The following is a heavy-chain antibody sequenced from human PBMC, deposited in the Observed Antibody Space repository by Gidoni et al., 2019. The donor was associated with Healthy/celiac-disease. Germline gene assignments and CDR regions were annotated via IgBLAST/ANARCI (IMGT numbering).Heavy chain of an antibody. Sequence: EVQLVESGGGLVKPVGSLRLSCAASGFTFSNAWMSWVRQAPGKGLEWVGRIKSKTDGGTTDYAAPVKGRFTISRDDSKNTLYLQMNSLKTEDTAVYYCTTVAEWELRITDYWGQGTLVTVSS. D-gene: IGHD1-26*01. CDR2: IKSKTDGGTT. J-gene: IGHJ4*02. CDR3: TTVAEWELRITDY. CDR1: GFTFSNAW. V-gene: IGHV3-15*01.